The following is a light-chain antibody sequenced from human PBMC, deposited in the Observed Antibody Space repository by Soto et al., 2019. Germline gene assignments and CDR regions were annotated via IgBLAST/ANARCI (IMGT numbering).Light chain of an antibody. Sequence: DLPMTQSPSPPSASVGDRGKLPFPAGQSISNSLNWYQQKPGKAPSLLIYAASSLQSGVPSRFSGSGSGTDFTLTITTLQPEDFATYYCQQSYSTPRTFGQGTKVDI. V-gene: IGKV1-39*01. J-gene: IGKJ1*01. CDR3: QQSYSTPRT. CDR2: AAS. CDR1: QSISNS.